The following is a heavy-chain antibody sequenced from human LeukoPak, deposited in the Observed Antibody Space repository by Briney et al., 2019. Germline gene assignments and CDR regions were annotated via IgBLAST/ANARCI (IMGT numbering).Heavy chain of an antibody. D-gene: IGHD4-11*01. V-gene: IGHV4-30-4*01. CDR1: GGSISSGDHY. CDR3: AREGPVTTVNHIDY. CDR2: IYYSGTT. Sequence: SETLSLTCAVSGGSISSGDHYWSWIRQPPGKGLEWIGYIYYSGTTYCNPPLRSRVSISVDTSKNQFSLKLTSVTAADTAVYYCAREGPVTTVNHIDYWGQGTLVTVSS. J-gene: IGHJ4*02.